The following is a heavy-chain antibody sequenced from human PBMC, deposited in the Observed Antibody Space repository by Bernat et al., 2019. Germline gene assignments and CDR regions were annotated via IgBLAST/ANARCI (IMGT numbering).Heavy chain of an antibody. D-gene: IGHD2-2*01. CDR1: GGSISSYY. CDR3: ARVSAAMYYYGMDV. J-gene: IGHJ6*02. Sequence: QVQLQESGPGLVKPSETLSLTCTVSGGSISSYYWSWIRQPPGKGLEWIGYIYYSGSTNYNPSLKSRVTISVDTSKNQFSLKLSSMTAADTAVYYCARVSAAMYYYGMDVWGQGTTVTVSS. V-gene: IGHV4-59*01. CDR2: IYYSGST.